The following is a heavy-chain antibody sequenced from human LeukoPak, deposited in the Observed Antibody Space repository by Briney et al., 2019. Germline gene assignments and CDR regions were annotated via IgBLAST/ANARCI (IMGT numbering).Heavy chain of an antibody. J-gene: IGHJ4*02. D-gene: IGHD3-3*01. CDR1: GYTFTSYD. CDR2: IIPILGIA. V-gene: IGHV1-69*04. CDR3: ASDSLRFLEWLFFDY. Sequence: ASVKVSCKASGYTFTSYDINWVRQAPGQGLEWMGRIIPILGIANYAQKFQGRVTITADKSTSTAYMELSSLRSEDTAVYYCASDSLRFLEWLFFDYWGQGTLVTVSS.